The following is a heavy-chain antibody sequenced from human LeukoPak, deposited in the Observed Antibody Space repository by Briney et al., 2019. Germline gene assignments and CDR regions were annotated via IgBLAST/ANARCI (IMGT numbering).Heavy chain of an antibody. CDR2: INHSGST. CDR1: GGSFSGYY. CDR3: ARENGSGYDY. D-gene: IGHD3-10*01. V-gene: IGHV4-34*01. Sequence: SETLSLTCAVYGGSFSGYYWSWIRQPPGKGLEWIGEINHSGSTNYNPSLKSRVTISVDTSKNQFSLKPSSVTAADTAVYYCARENGSGYDYWGQGTLVTVSS. J-gene: IGHJ4*02.